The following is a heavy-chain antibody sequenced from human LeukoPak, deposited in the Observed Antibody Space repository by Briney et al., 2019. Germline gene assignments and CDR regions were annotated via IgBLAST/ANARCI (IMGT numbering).Heavy chain of an antibody. D-gene: IGHD3-22*01. V-gene: IGHV4-34*01. J-gene: IGHJ4*02. CDR3: ARMGDSSGYEELGDFDY. Sequence: SETLSLTCAVYGGSVSGYYWSWIRQPPGKGLEWNGEINHSGSTNYNPSLKSRVTISVDTSKNQFSLKLSSVTAADTAVYYCARMGDSSGYEELGDFDYWGQGTLVTVSS. CDR1: GGSVSGYY. CDR2: INHSGST.